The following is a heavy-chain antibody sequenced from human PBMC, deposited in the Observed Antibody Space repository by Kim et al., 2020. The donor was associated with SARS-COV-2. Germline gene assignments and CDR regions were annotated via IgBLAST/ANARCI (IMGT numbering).Heavy chain of an antibody. V-gene: IGHV3-74*01. D-gene: IGHD6-13*01. CDR3: AREGYSSSLYVLGGYYYGMDV. Sequence: GGSLRLSCAASGFTFSSYWMHWVRQAPGKGLVWVSRINSDGSSTSYADSVKGRFTISRDNAKNTLYLQMNSLRAEDTAVYYCAREGYSSSLYVLGGYYYGMDVWGRGTTVTVSS. J-gene: IGHJ6*02. CDR1: GFTFSSYW. CDR2: INSDGSST.